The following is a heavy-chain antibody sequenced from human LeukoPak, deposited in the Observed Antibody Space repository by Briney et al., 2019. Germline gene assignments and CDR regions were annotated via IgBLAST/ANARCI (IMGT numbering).Heavy chain of an antibody. V-gene: IGHV3-23*01. CDR3: ARSDGDYDQYYFDY. CDR2: ISGSGGST. D-gene: IGHD4-17*01. J-gene: IGHJ4*02. CDR1: RFTFSSYA. Sequence: GGSLRLSCAASRFTFSSYAMSWVRQAPGKGLEWVSAISGSGGSTYYADSVKGRFTISRDNSKNTLYLQMNSLRAEDTAVYYCARSDGDYDQYYFDYWGQGTLVTVSS.